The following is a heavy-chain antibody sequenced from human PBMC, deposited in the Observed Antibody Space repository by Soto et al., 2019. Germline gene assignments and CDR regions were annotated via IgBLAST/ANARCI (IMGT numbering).Heavy chain of an antibody. CDR1: GFTFSSYA. V-gene: IGHV3-30-3*01. CDR2: ISYDGINV. Sequence: QVQLVESGGGVVQPGRSLRLSCAASGFTFSSYAMHWVRQAPGKGLEWVAVISYDGINVYQADSVKGRFTISRDNSKNTLYLQMNSLRAEDTAVYYCARDRGYSYGLDYWGQGTLVTVSS. CDR3: ARDRGYSYGLDY. D-gene: IGHD5-18*01. J-gene: IGHJ4*02.